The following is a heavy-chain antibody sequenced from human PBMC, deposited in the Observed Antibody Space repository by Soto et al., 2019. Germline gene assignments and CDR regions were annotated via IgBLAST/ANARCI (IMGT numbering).Heavy chain of an antibody. CDR2: ISYDGSNK. D-gene: IGHD3-10*01. Sequence: GGSLRLSCAASGFTFSSYAMHWVRQAPGKGLEWVAVISYDGSNKYYADSVKGRFTISRDNSKNTLYLQMNSLRAEDTAVYYCLGEVPVVRGVIIKGYSYGSPFDYWGQGTLVTVSS. V-gene: IGHV3-30*14. CDR1: GFTFSSYA. CDR3: LGEVPVVRGVIIKGYSYGSPFDY. J-gene: IGHJ4*02.